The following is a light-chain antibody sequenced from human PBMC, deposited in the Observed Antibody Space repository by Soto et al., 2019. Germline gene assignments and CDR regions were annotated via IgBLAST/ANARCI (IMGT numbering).Light chain of an antibody. V-gene: IGKV3-11*01. CDR2: DVF. J-gene: IGKJ1*01. CDR3: LQRSVWPWT. Sequence: IVLTQSPATLSLSPGERATLSCRASQSVGNNLAWYQQKPGQAPRLLIYDVFNRATGIPARFSGSGSGTDFTLTISSLEPEDFDVYYCLQRSVWPWTFGQGTKVEVK. CDR1: QSVGNN.